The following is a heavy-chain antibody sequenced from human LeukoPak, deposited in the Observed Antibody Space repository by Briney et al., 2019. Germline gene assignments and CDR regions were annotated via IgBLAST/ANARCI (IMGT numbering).Heavy chain of an antibody. CDR1: GYSFTNYW. V-gene: IGHV5-51*01. D-gene: IGHD6-13*01. Sequence: RGEALKISCKGSGYSFTNYWIGWVRQMPEKGLEWMGIIYPCDSETRYSPSFEGQVTISADKSISTAYLQWSSLEASDTAMYYCARGAGGSSWYYYYFDYWGQGTLVTVSS. J-gene: IGHJ4*02. CDR2: IYPCDSET. CDR3: ARGAGGSSWYYYYFDY.